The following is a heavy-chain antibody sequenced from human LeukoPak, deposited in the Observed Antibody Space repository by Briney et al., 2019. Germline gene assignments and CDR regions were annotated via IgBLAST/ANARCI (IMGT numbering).Heavy chain of an antibody. V-gene: IGHV3-23*01. Sequence: GGSLRLSCAASGFTFSTYAMRWVRQAPGKGLEGVSTISANGGSTYYADSVKGRFTISRDNSKDTLYLQMNSLRAEDTGVYYCARKPGAADYYFDCWGQGTLVTVSS. D-gene: IGHD2-8*02. CDR3: ARKPGAADYYFDC. CDR1: GFTFSTYA. CDR2: ISANGGST. J-gene: IGHJ4*02.